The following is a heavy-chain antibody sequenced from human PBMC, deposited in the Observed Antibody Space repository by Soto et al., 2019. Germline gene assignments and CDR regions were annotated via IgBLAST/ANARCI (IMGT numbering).Heavy chain of an antibody. Sequence: ASVKVSCKASGYTFTTYGISWVRQAPGQRPEWMGWVSSYNTNKNYAQKFQGRVTMTTDTSTATAYMELRSLRSDDTAVYYCARDVGPSCTNDNCHFDYWGQGTLVTVSS. D-gene: IGHD2-8*01. CDR1: GYTFTTYG. J-gene: IGHJ4*02. V-gene: IGHV1-18*01. CDR2: VSSYNTNK. CDR3: ARDVGPSCTNDNCHFDY.